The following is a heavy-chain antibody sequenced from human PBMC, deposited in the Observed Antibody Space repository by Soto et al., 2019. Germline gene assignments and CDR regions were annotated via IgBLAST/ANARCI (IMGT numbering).Heavy chain of an antibody. D-gene: IGHD6-13*01. CDR2: INPNSGGT. J-gene: IGHJ4*02. V-gene: IGHV1-2*04. CDR3: ARAERIAAAGNFDY. Sequence: SVKVSCKASGYTFTGYYMHWVREAPGQGLEWMGWINPNSGGTNYAQKFQGWVTMTRDTSISTAYMELSRLRSDDTAVYYCARAERIAAAGNFDYWGQGTLVTVSS. CDR1: GYTFTGYY.